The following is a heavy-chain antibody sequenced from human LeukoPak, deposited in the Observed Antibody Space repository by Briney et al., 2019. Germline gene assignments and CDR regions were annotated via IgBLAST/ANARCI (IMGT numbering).Heavy chain of an antibody. D-gene: IGHD2-15*01. CDR3: ARDGFWGYCSGGSCYSDYYYYMDV. CDR2: IYTSGST. Sequence: SETLSLTCTVSGGSISSGSYYWSWIRQPAGKGLEWIGRIYTSGSTNYNPSLKSRVTISVDTSKNQFSLKLSSVTAADTAVYYRARDGFWGYCSGGSCYSDYYYYMDVWGKGTTVTVSS. J-gene: IGHJ6*03. V-gene: IGHV4-61*02. CDR1: GGSISSGSYY.